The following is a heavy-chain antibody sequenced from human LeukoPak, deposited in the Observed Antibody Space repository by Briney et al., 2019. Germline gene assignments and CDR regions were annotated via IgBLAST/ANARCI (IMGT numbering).Heavy chain of an antibody. CDR3: ATAPARVRVGATDY. D-gene: IGHD1-26*01. CDR2: INHSVST. V-gene: IGHV4-34*01. Sequence: PSETLSLTCAVYGGSFSGYYWSWIRQPPGKGLEWIGKINHSVSTNYNPSLKSRVTISVDTSKNQFSLKLSSVTAADTAVYYCATAPARVRVGATDYWGQGTLVTVSS. CDR1: GGSFSGYY. J-gene: IGHJ4*02.